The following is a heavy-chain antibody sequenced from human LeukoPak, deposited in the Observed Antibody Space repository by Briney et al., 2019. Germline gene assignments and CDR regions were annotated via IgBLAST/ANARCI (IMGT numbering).Heavy chain of an antibody. CDR1: GYSISSGYY. CDR3: AKSGGYGLIDY. Sequence: SETLSLTCTVSGYSISSGYYWGWTRQPPGKGLEWIGSIYHSGSTYYNPSLKSRVTISVDTSKNQFSLRLNSVTAADTAMYYCAKSGGYGLIDYWGQGTRVTVSS. V-gene: IGHV4-38-2*02. CDR2: IYHSGST. D-gene: IGHD1-26*01. J-gene: IGHJ4*02.